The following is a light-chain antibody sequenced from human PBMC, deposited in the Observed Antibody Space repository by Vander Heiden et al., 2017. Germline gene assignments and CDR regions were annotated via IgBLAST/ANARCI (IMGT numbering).Light chain of an antibody. V-gene: IGKV3-20*01. CDR1: KSDSGTY. CDR3: HQNGSLPVT. CDR2: GAS. J-gene: IGKJ4*01. Sequence: EIVLPQSPAPLSLAPGATVTPSCRGSKSDSGTYLVWYQQKRGQAPRLLISGASRRAIGVPGRFSGSGSGTDFTLTISRLEPKDFAVYYCHQNGSLPVTFGEGTKVDIK.